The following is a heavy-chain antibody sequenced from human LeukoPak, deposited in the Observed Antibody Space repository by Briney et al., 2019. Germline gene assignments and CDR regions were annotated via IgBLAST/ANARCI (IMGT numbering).Heavy chain of an antibody. CDR1: GFTFSSYA. Sequence: GRSLRLSCAASGFTFSSYAMHWVRQAPGKGLEWVAVISYDGSNKYYADSVKGRFTISRDNSKNTLYLQMNSLRAEDTAVYYCARRQVVVAAYLIWGQGAMVTVSS. CDR2: ISYDGSNK. D-gene: IGHD2-15*01. V-gene: IGHV3-30*04. J-gene: IGHJ3*02. CDR3: ARRQVVVAAYLI.